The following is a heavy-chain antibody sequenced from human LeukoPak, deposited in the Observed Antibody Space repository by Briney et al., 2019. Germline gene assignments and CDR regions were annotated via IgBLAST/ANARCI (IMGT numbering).Heavy chain of an antibody. V-gene: IGHV3-30*18. CDR3: AKDREVYYYDSSGPDY. D-gene: IGHD3-22*01. CDR2: ISYDGSNK. Sequence: PGGSLRLSCAASGFTFSSYGMHWVRQAPGKGLELVAVISYDGSNKYYADSVKGRFTISRDNSKNTLYLQMNSLRAEDTAVYYCAKDREVYYYDSSGPDYWGQGTLVTVSS. CDR1: GFTFSSYG. J-gene: IGHJ4*02.